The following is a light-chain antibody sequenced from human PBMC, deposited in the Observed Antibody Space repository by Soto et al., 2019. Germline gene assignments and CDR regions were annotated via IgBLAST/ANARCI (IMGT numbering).Light chain of an antibody. CDR1: QSISSS. Sequence: DIQMTQSPSTLSASVGDRVTITCRASQSISSSLAWYQQKPGKAPKLLIYDASNLESGVPSIFSGSGSGTEFALTISSRPPDDFATYYCQHYSTYSAFGQGPRVEIK. V-gene: IGKV1-5*01. J-gene: IGKJ1*01. CDR3: QHYSTYSA. CDR2: DAS.